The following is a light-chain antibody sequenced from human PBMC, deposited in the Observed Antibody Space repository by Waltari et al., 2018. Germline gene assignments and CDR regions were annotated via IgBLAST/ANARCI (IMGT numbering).Light chain of an antibody. CDR1: TPNIGAGYA. V-gene: IGLV1-40*01. J-gene: IGLJ3*02. CDR3: QSYDSSLSGWV. Sequence: QSVLTQPPSVSGTPGQRVTISCSGSTPNIGAGYAVHWYQQLPGTAPKRLIYGNSNRPSGVPDRFSGSKSGTSASLAITGLQAEDEADYYCQSYDSSLSGWVFGGGTKLTVL. CDR2: GNS.